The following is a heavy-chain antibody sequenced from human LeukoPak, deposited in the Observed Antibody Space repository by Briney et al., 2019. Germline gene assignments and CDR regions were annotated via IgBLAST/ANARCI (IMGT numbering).Heavy chain of an antibody. V-gene: IGHV1-2*02. CDR3: ARSEVILTIAPLDS. CDR2: ISPNRGGT. D-gene: IGHD2/OR15-2a*01. Sequence: ASVKVSCKASGYTFTGYFVHWVRQAPGQGLEWMGWISPNRGGTNYAQKFQGRVTMTRDTSISTVYMELSRLTSDDTAVYYCARSEVILTIAPLDSWGQGTLVTVSS. CDR1: GYTFTGYF. J-gene: IGHJ4*02.